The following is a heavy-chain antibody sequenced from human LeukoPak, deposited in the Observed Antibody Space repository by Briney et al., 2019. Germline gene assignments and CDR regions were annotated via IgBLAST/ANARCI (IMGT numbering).Heavy chain of an antibody. CDR1: GGSISSSSYY. V-gene: IGHV4-31*03. CDR3: ARDYYYGSGSYYFDP. D-gene: IGHD3-10*01. CDR2: IYYSGST. J-gene: IGHJ5*02. Sequence: SETLSLTCTVSGGSISSSSYYWGWIRQPPGKGLEWIGYIYYSGSTYYNPSLKSRVTISVDTSKNQFSLKLSSVTAADTAVYYCARDYYYGSGSYYFDPWGQGTLVTVSS.